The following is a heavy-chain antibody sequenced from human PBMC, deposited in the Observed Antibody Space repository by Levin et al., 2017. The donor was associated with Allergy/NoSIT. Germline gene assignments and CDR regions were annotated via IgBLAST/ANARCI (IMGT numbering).Heavy chain of an antibody. Sequence: GESLKISCAASGFTFSDYYINWIRQAPGKGLEYISYISSSGRAVYYADSVKGRFTISRDNAKNSVSLHMSSLRAEDTAVYYCAREAFEGGYFDYWGQGTPVTVSS. V-gene: IGHV3-11*01. D-gene: IGHD3-16*01. J-gene: IGHJ4*02. CDR3: AREAFEGGYFDY. CDR1: GFTFSDYY. CDR2: ISSSGRAV.